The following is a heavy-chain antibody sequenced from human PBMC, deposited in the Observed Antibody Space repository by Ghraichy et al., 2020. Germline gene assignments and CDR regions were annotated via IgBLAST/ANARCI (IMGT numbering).Heavy chain of an antibody. CDR2: IVVGSGNT. Sequence: SVKVSCKTSGLTFTNSDVQWVRQARGQRLEWIGWIVVGSGNTHYAQKFQERLTITRDMATSTAYMELSSLRSEDTAVYYCARAPRGTDDFDIWGQGTMVTVSS. V-gene: IGHV1-58*01. CDR1: GLTFTNSD. J-gene: IGHJ3*02. D-gene: IGHD1-26*01. CDR3: ARAPRGTDDFDI.